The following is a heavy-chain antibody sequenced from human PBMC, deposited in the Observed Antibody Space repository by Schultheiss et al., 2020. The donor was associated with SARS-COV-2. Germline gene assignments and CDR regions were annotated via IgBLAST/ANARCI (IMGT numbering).Heavy chain of an antibody. J-gene: IGHJ6*02. D-gene: IGHD6-6*01. V-gene: IGHV3-33*08. CDR2: IWYDGSNK. CDR3: AREYSSSSRDYYYYGMDV. CDR1: GFTFSSYW. Sequence: GGSLRLSCAASGFTFSSYWMSWVRQAPGKGLEWVAVIWYDGSNKYYADSVKGRFTISRHNSKNTLYLQMNSLRAEDTAVYYCAREYSSSSRDYYYYGMDVWGQGTTVTVSS.